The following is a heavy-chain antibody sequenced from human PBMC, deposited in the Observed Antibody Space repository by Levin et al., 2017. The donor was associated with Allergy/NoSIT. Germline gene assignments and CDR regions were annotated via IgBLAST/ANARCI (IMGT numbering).Heavy chain of an antibody. Sequence: GESLKISCKGSGYIFTNYYMHWVRQAPGQGLEWMGIINPSTGSITYAQTFQGRATLTRDTSTSTVYMELSSLRSEDTAIYYCARGSSRFLEWMPPTGFGHWGQGALVTVSS. CDR3: ARGSSRFLEWMPPTGFGH. CDR2: INPSTGSI. CDR1: GYIFTNYY. J-gene: IGHJ4*02. D-gene: IGHD3-3*01. V-gene: IGHV1-46*01.